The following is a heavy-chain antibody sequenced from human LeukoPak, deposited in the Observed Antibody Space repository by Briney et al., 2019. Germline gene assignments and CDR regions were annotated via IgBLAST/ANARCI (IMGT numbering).Heavy chain of an antibody. CDR2: INHSGST. D-gene: IGHD6-19*01. Sequence: SETLPLTCAVYGGSFSGYYWSWIRQPPGKGLEWIGEINHSGSTNYNPSLKSRVTISVDTSKNQFSLKLTSVTAADTAVYYCARDPSYSSGFDIWGQGTMVTVSS. J-gene: IGHJ3*02. CDR1: GGSFSGYY. CDR3: ARDPSYSSGFDI. V-gene: IGHV4-34*01.